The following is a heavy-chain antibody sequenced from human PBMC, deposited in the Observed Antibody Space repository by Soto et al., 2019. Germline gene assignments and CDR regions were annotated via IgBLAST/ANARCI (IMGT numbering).Heavy chain of an antibody. V-gene: IGHV1-69*13. D-gene: IGHD1-1*01. CDR1: GGTFSSYA. CDR3: AGTTGPDDAFEI. Sequence: SVKVSCKASGGTFSSYAISWVRQAPGQGLEWMGGVIPIFGTANYAQKFQGRVTITADESTSTAYMELSSLRSEDAAVYYCAGTTGPDDAFEIWGQGTMVTVSS. J-gene: IGHJ3*02. CDR2: VIPIFGTA.